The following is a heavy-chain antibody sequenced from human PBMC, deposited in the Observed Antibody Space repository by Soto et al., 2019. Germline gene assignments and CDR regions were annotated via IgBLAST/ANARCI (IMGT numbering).Heavy chain of an antibody. CDR3: ARHGGSGPPTKLDNNWFDP. D-gene: IGHD3-10*01. CDR1: GGSISSSSYY. CDR2: IYYSGST. J-gene: IGHJ5*02. Sequence: QLQLQESGPGLVKPSETLSLTCTVSGGSISSSSYYWGWIRQPPGKGLEWIGSIYYSGSTYYNPSLKGRVTISVDTSKNQFSLKLSSVTAADTAVYYCARHGGSGPPTKLDNNWFDPWGQGTLVTVSS. V-gene: IGHV4-39*01.